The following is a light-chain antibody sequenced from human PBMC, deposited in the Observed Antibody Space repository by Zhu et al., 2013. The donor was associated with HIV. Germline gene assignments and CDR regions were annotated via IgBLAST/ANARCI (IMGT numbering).Light chain of an antibody. J-gene: IGKJ2*02. V-gene: IGKV1-5*03. CDR2: KAS. CDR1: QTINSW. Sequence: DIQMTQSPSTLSASVGDRVTITCRASQTINSWLAWYQQKPGKAPKLLIYKASSLESGVPSRFSGSGSGTDFTLTISSLQPEDFATYYCLQSHSYPRTFGQGTRLEIK. CDR3: LQSHSYPRT.